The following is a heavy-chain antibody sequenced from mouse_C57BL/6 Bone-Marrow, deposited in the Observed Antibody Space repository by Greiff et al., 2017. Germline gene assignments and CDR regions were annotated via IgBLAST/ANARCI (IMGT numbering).Heavy chain of an antibody. V-gene: IGHV5-6*01. CDR3: ARHGNYLYYYAMDY. CDR1: GFTFSSYG. CDR2: ISSGGSYT. J-gene: IGHJ4*01. D-gene: IGHD2-1*01. Sequence: EVTVVESGGDLVKPGGSLKLSCAASGFTFSSYGMSWVRQTPDKRLEWVATISSGGSYTYYPDSVKGRFTISRDNAKNTLYLQMSSLKSEDTAMYYCARHGNYLYYYAMDYWGQGTSVTVSS.